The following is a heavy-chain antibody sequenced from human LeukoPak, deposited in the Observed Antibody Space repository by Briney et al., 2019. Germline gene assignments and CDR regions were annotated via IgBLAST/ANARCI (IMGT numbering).Heavy chain of an antibody. J-gene: IGHJ3*02. CDR2: INHSGST. D-gene: IGHD3-3*01. CDR3: ASGDDFWSGYYFAFDI. CDR1: GGSFSGYY. Sequence: PSETLSLTCAVYGGSFSGYYWSWIRQPPGKGLEWIGEINHSGSTNYSPSLKSRVTISVDTSKNQFSLKLSSVTAADTAVYYCASGDDFWSGYYFAFDIWGQGTMVTVSS. V-gene: IGHV4-34*01.